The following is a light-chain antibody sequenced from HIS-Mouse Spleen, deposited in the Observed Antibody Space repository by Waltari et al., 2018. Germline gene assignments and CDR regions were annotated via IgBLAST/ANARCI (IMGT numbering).Light chain of an antibody. CDR3: QVWDSSSDHVV. CDR1: NIGSNS. V-gene: IGLV3-21*03. J-gene: IGLJ2*01. CDR2: DES. Sequence: SYVLTQPPSVSVAPGKTARITRGGNNIGSNSVHWYQQKPGQAPGLVVYDESDRPSGIPERFSGSNSGNTATLTISRVEAGDEADYYCQVWDSSSDHVVFGGGTKLTVL.